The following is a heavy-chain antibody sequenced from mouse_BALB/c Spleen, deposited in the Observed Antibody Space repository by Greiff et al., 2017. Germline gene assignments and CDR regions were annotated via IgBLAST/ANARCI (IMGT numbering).Heavy chain of an antibody. D-gene: IGHD2-3*01. J-gene: IGHJ3*01. Sequence: EVQLQQSGPGLVKPSQSLSLTCTVTGYSITSDYAWNWIRQFPGNKLEWMGYISYSGSTSYNPSLKSRISITRDTSKNQFFLQLNSVTTEDTATYYCARFLYDGYYGWFAYWGQGTLVTVSA. V-gene: IGHV3-2*02. CDR3: ARFLYDGYYGWFAY. CDR1: GYSITSDYA. CDR2: ISYSGST.